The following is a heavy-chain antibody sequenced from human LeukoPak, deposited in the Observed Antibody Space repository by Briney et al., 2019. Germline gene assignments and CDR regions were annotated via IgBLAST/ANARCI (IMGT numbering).Heavy chain of an antibody. CDR1: GFTFSSYA. D-gene: IGHD2-21*01. V-gene: IGHV3-30-3*01. CDR2: ISYDGSNK. Sequence: PGGSLRLSCAASGFTFSSYAMHWVRQAPGKGLEWVAVISYDGSNKYYADSVKGRFTISRDNSKNTLYLQMNSLRAEDTAVYYCAREGGESHYGMAVWGQGPTVPV. CDR3: AREGGESHYGMAV. J-gene: IGHJ6*02.